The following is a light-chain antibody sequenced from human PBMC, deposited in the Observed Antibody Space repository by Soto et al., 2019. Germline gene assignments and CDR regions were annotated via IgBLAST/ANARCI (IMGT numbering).Light chain of an antibody. Sequence: EIVLTQSPGTLSLSPGESATLSCRASQSVSSSYLAWYQQKPGQAPRLLIYGASSRATGSPARFSGSGSGTDFTLTISSLEPEDLAAYYCPQYGSAPRTFGQGTKVDIK. CDR3: PQYGSAPRT. J-gene: IGKJ1*01. CDR2: GAS. CDR1: QSVSSSY. V-gene: IGKV3-20*01.